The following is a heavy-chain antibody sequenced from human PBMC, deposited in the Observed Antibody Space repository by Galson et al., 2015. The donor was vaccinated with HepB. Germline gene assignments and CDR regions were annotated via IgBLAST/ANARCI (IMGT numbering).Heavy chain of an antibody. CDR1: GFTFSDYY. J-gene: IGHJ5*02. V-gene: IGHV3-11*01. CDR3: ARSVGYCSSTSCFNPDWFDP. Sequence: SLRLSCAASGFTFSDYYMTWIRQAPGKGLEWVSYISGSGSTIYYADSVKGRFTISRDNAKKSLYLQMNSLRGEDTAVYHCARSVGYCSSTSCFNPDWFDPWGQGTLVTVSS. D-gene: IGHD2-2*01. CDR2: ISGSGSTI.